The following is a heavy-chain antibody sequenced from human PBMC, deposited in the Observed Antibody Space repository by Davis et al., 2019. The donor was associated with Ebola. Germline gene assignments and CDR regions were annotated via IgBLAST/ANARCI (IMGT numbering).Heavy chain of an antibody. Sequence: HSQTLSLTCSISGDTLPSSGTAWYWIRQSPSRGLEWLERTYYTSKWYNDYALSVKSRITINPDTSKNQFSLQLNSVTPEDTAVYYCARLAWRPKGFDYWGQGTLVTVSS. V-gene: IGHV6-1*01. CDR1: GDTLPSSGTA. D-gene: IGHD3-3*01. CDR2: TYYTSKWYN. CDR3: ARLAWRPKGFDY. J-gene: IGHJ4*02.